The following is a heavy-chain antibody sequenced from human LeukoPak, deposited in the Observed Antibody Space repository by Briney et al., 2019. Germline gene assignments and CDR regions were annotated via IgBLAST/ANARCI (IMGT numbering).Heavy chain of an antibody. Sequence: ASVKVSCKASGYTFTSFDINWVRQATGQGLEWMGWVNPNSGNTGFAQKFQGRVSMTRSTSISTAYMELSSLRSEDTAVCYCARAHCRENMPAADTGCWFDPWGQGTLVTVSS. CDR1: GYTFTSFD. D-gene: IGHD6-13*01. V-gene: IGHV1-8*01. CDR3: ARAHCRENMPAADTGCWFDP. CDR2: VNPNSGNT. J-gene: IGHJ5*02.